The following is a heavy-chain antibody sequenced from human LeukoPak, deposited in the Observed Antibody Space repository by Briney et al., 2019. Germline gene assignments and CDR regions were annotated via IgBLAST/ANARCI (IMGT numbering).Heavy chain of an antibody. CDR3: ARDRGSSWPLIEY. D-gene: IGHD6-13*01. Sequence: HAGGSLRLSCAASGFTFSSYWMSWVRQAPGKGLEWVANIKQDGSEKYYVDSVRGRFTISRDNAKNSLYLQMNSLRAEDTAVYYCARDRGSSWPLIEYWGQGTLVTVSS. V-gene: IGHV3-7*01. CDR1: GFTFSSYW. CDR2: IKQDGSEK. J-gene: IGHJ4*02.